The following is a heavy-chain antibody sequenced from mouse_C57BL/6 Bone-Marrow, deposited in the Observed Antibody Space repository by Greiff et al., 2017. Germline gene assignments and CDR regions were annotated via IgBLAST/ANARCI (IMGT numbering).Heavy chain of an antibody. CDR3: ANRVTPTYYYAMDY. Sequence: EVMLVESGGGLVKPGGSLKLSCAASGFTFSDYGMHWVRQAPEKGLEWVAYISSGSSTIYYADTVKGRFTISRDNAKNTLFLQMTSLRSEDTAMYYCANRVTPTYYYAMDYWGQGTSVTVSS. D-gene: IGHD2-5*01. V-gene: IGHV5-17*01. CDR1: GFTFSDYG. J-gene: IGHJ4*01. CDR2: ISSGSSTI.